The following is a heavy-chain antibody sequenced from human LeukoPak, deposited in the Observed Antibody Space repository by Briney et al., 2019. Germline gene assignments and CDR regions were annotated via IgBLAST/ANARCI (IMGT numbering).Heavy chain of an antibody. J-gene: IGHJ4*02. V-gene: IGHV1-24*01. CDR3: VTDPRVADGDTPDFDY. Sequence: ASVRVSRKVSGYTLPELSMHWVRQAPGKGLGWMGDFAPEDGGTVYTQKFRGRITIPEDTPTDTAYMELSSLRSEDTAVYYCVTDPRVADGDTPDFDYWGQGTLVSVSS. CDR1: GYTLPELS. CDR2: FAPEDGGT. D-gene: IGHD5-24*01.